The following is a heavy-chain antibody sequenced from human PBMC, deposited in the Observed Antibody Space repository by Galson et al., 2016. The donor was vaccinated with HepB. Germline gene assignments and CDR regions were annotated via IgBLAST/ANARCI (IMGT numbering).Heavy chain of an antibody. J-gene: IGHJ5*02. Sequence: SETLSLTCGVSGGSFSGYYGSWIRQPPGKGLEWIGEINHGGSANYNLSLKSRVTFSVDTSKNQFSLKLRSVTAADTAIYYCARTQAVAGPNCFDPWGQGTLVSVSS. CDR1: GGSFSGYY. D-gene: IGHD6-19*01. V-gene: IGHV4-34*01. CDR2: INHGGSA. CDR3: ARTQAVAGPNCFDP.